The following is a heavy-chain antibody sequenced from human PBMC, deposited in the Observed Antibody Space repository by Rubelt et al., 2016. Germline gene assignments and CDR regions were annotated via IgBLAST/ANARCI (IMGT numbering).Heavy chain of an antibody. J-gene: IGHJ4*02. CDR1: GGSFSDYH. CDR3: ASSWYMVW. Sequence: QVQLKQWGAGVLKPSETLSLTCAVYGGSFSDYHWSWIRQPPGKGLEWIGEINHSGTTNYNPSLKSRVTMSVDTSKKQFSLKLTSVTAADSAVYYCASSWYMVWWGQGTRVTVSS. V-gene: IGHV4-34*01. CDR2: INHSGTT. D-gene: IGHD6-13*01.